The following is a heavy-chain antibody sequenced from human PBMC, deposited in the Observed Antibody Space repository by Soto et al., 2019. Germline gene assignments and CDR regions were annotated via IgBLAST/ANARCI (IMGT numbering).Heavy chain of an antibody. CDR3: ARDGYCSGGSCYSVPVFDY. CDR2: IWYDGSNK. Sequence: GGSLRLSCAASGFTFSSYGMHWVRQAPAKGREWVAVIWYDGSNKYYADSVKGRFTISRDNSKNTLYLQMNSLRAEDTAVYYCARDGYCSGGSCYSVPVFDYWGQGTLVTVSS. CDR1: GFTFSSYG. J-gene: IGHJ4*02. V-gene: IGHV3-33*01. D-gene: IGHD2-15*01.